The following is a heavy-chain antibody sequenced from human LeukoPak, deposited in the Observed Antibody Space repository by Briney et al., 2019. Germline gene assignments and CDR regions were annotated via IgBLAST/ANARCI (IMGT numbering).Heavy chain of an antibody. Sequence: GGSLRLSCAASGFTFSNYAMSWVRQAPGKGLEWVSTISGSGGSTYYADSVKGRFTISRDNSKNTLYLQMNSLRAEDTAVYYCASQRKYCTNGVCYGWFDPWGQGTLVTVSS. V-gene: IGHV3-23*01. CDR3: ASQRKYCTNGVCYGWFDP. CDR2: ISGSGGST. J-gene: IGHJ5*02. D-gene: IGHD2-8*01. CDR1: GFTFSNYA.